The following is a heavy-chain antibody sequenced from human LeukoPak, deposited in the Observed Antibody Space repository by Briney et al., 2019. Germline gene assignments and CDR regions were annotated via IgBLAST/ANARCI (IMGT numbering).Heavy chain of an antibody. Sequence: ASVKVSCKASGYTFTSYYMHWVRQAPGQGLEWMGIINPIGGSTSYAQKFQGRVTMTRDTSTSTVYMELSSLRSEDTAVYYCARDWYYDSRGYYTTGYYFDYWGQGTLVTVSS. CDR2: INPIGGST. CDR3: ARDWYYDSRGYYTTGYYFDY. J-gene: IGHJ4*02. CDR1: GYTFTSYY. V-gene: IGHV1-46*01. D-gene: IGHD3-22*01.